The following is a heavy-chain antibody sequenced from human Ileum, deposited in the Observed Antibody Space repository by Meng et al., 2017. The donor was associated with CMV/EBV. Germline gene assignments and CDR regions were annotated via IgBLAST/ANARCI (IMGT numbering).Heavy chain of an antibody. CDR3: ARNVGFYSSQIAY. CDR1: GGSPTRRTCY. V-gene: IGHV4-39*07. CDR2: VYYSGTT. J-gene: IGHJ4*02. D-gene: IGHD3-3*01. Sequence: ESCRGLVKPADALALTFTASGGSPTRRTCYWGRIRQPPGKGLEWIGSVYYSGTTYYNPSLKSRVNMSIDTSKNRFSLKLSSATVADTAVYYCARNVGFYSSQIAYWGQGALVTVSS.